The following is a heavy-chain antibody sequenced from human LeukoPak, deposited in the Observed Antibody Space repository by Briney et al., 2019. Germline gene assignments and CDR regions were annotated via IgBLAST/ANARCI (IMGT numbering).Heavy chain of an antibody. D-gene: IGHD2-2*01. CDR1: GYTFTGCY. Sequence: ASVKVSCKASGYTFTGCYMHWVRQAPGQGLEWMGWINPNSGGTDYAQKFQGWVTMTRDTSISTAYMELSRLRSDDTAVYYCARDYCSSTSCSGHAFDIWGQGTMVTVSS. CDR2: INPNSGGT. CDR3: ARDYCSSTSCSGHAFDI. V-gene: IGHV1-2*04. J-gene: IGHJ3*02.